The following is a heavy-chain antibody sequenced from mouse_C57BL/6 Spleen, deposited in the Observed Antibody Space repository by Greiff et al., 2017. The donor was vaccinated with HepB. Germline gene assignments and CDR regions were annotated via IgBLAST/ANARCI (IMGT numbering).Heavy chain of an antibody. CDR3: ARRWAGYFDV. CDR2: INPNNGGT. V-gene: IGHV1-18*01. CDR1: GYTFTDYN. D-gene: IGHD2-3*01. J-gene: IGHJ1*03. Sequence: EVQLQQSGPELVKPGASVKIPCKASGYTFTDYNMDWVKQSHGKSLEWIGDINPNNGGTIYNQKFKGKATLTVDKSSSTAYMELRSLTSEDTAVYYCARRWAGYFDVWGTGTTVTVSS.